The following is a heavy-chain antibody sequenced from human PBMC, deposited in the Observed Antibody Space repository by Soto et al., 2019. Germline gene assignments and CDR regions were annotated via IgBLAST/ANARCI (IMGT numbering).Heavy chain of an antibody. D-gene: IGHD5-12*01. J-gene: IGHJ4*02. Sequence: QVQLVASVGGVLLPGRSLTLSCAPSGFTFSSYGMHWLRQAPGKGLEWVAAKKFYGSKEHYADSVKGRFSISRDNSKNTLYLEMNSLSAEDTAVYYSARDIGYGGFDYDYCCQGTLGTVA. CDR1: GFTFSSYG. V-gene: IGHV3-33*01. CDR3: ARDIGYGGFDYDY. CDR2: KKFYGSKE.